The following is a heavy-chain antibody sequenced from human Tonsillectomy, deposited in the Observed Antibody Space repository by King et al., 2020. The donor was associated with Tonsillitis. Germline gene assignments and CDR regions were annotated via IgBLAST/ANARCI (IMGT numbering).Heavy chain of an antibody. Sequence: VQLVESGGGLVKPGGSLRLSCAASGFTFSSYSMNWVRQAPGKGLEWGSSISSSSSYIYYADSVKGRFTISRDNAKNSLYLQMNSLRAEDTAVYYCAKSLPRGGYCSSTSCYPYYYYGMDVWGQGTTVTVSS. D-gene: IGHD2-2*01. J-gene: IGHJ6*02. V-gene: IGHV3-21*01. CDR3: AKSLPRGGYCSSTSCYPYYYYGMDV. CDR2: ISSSSSYI. CDR1: GFTFSSYS.